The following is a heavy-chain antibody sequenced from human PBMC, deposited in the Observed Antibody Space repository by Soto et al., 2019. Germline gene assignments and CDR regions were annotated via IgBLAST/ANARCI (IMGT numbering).Heavy chain of an antibody. CDR3: ARDRVTGKGDFDY. CDR1: GFTFSSYS. D-gene: IGHD1-20*01. Sequence: GGSLRLSCAASGFTFSSYSMNWVRQAPGKGLEWVSSISSSSYIYYADSVKGRFTISRDNAKNSLYLQMNSLRAEDTAVYYCARDRVTGKGDFDYWGQGTLVTVSS. J-gene: IGHJ4*02. V-gene: IGHV3-21*01. CDR2: ISSSSYI.